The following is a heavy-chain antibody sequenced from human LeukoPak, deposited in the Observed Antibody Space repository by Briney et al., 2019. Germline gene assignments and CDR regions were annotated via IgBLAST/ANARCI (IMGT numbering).Heavy chain of an antibody. V-gene: IGHV3-30*18. CDR2: ISYDGSNK. J-gene: IGHJ3*02. CDR1: GFTFSSYG. Sequence: QPGGSLRLSCAASGFTFSSYGMHWVRQAPGKGLEWVAVISYDGSNKYYADSVKGRFTISRDNSKNTLYLQMNSLGAEDTAVYYCAKTIVGATFVDAFDIWGQGTMVTVSS. D-gene: IGHD1-26*01. CDR3: AKTIVGATFVDAFDI.